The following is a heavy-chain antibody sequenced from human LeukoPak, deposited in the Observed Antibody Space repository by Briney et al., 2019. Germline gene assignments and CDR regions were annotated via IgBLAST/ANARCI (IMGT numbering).Heavy chain of an antibody. D-gene: IGHD6-13*01. CDR1: GYTFTSYA. CDR2: ISAYNGNA. V-gene: IGHV1-18*01. CDR3: ARDRNSSWYYFEY. J-gene: IGHJ4*02. Sequence: VASVKVSCKASGYTFTSYAFSWVRQAPGQGLEWMGWISAYNGNAKYAQKFQGRVTMTTDTSTSTAYMEVRSLRSDDTAVYYCARDRNSSWYYFEYWGQGALVTVSS.